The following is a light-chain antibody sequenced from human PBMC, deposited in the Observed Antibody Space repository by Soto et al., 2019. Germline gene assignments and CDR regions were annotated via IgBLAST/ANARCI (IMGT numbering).Light chain of an antibody. V-gene: IGKV1-5*01. CDR2: DAC. Sequence: DLQMTQSHSTLSASVGDRVTITCRASQSISSWLAWYQQKPGKAPKLLIYDACNLESGVPSRFSGSGSGTEFTLTISSLQPLDFASYYCQQYTSYLYTFGQGTKREIK. J-gene: IGKJ2*01. CDR3: QQYTSYLYT. CDR1: QSISSW.